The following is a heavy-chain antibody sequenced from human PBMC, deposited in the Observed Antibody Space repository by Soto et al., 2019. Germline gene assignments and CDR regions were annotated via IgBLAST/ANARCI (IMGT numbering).Heavy chain of an antibody. D-gene: IGHD3-10*01. Sequence: QVQLVESGGGVVQPGRSLRLSCAASGFTFSTYAMHWVRQAPGKGLEWVAVMSYDGSTKYYADSVKGRFTISRDISKNTLYLQMNSLRTEDTAVYYCARDLWFGELLYLDYWGQGTLVSVSS. J-gene: IGHJ4*02. CDR2: MSYDGSTK. CDR1: GFTFSTYA. V-gene: IGHV3-30-3*01. CDR3: ARDLWFGELLYLDY.